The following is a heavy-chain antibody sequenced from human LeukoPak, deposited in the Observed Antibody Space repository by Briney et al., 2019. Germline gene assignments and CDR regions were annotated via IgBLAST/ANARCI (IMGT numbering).Heavy chain of an antibody. J-gene: IGHJ4*02. CDR1: GGTFSSYA. CDR3: ARVGAPTDY. D-gene: IGHD3-10*01. CDR2: IIPILGIA. V-gene: IGHV1-69*04. Sequence: SVKVSCKASGGTFSSYAISWVRQAPGQGLERMGRIIPILGIANYAQKFQGRVTITADKSTSTAYMELSSLRSEDTAVYYCARVGAPTDYWGQGTLVTVSS.